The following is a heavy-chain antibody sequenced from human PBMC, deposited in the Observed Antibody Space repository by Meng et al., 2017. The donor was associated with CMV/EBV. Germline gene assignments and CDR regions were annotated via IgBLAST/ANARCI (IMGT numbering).Heavy chain of an antibody. Sequence: GGSLRLSCAASGFTFSSYAMSWVRQAPGKGLEWVSAISGSGGSTYYADSVKGRFTISGDNSKNTLYLQMNSLRAEDTAVYYCAKELPHIFPNYYYGMDVWGQGTTVTVSS. CDR1: GFTFSSYA. CDR2: ISGSGGST. J-gene: IGHJ6*02. V-gene: IGHV3-23*01. CDR3: AKELPHIFPNYYYGMDV.